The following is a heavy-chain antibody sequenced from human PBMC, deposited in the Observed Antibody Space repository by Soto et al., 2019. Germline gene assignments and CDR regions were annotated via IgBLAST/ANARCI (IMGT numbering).Heavy chain of an antibody. CDR3: ARGNPFNYAGFDV. Sequence: QAHLEQSGAELKRPGASVKVSCKASGCTFSDCDINWLRQASGQGPEWMGWMNDKSGDTFFPQRFQGKFNMTWDTSLSTAYMEVGRLTSDDTAIYYCARGNPFNYAGFDVWGQGTTVAVSS. V-gene: IGHV1-8*01. CDR1: GCTFSDCD. CDR2: MNDKSGDT. J-gene: IGHJ6*02. D-gene: IGHD3-16*01.